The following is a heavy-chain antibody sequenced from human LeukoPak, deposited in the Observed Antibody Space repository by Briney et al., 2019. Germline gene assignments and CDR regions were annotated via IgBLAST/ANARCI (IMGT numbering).Heavy chain of an antibody. Sequence: SETLSLTCAVYGGSFSGYYWSWIRQPPGKGLEWIWEINHSGSTNYNPSLKSRVTISVETSKNQFSLKLSSVTAADTAVYYCARRGRSSNYFDYWGQGNLVTVSS. J-gene: IGHJ4*02. V-gene: IGHV4-34*01. CDR1: GGSFSGYY. CDR2: INHSGST. CDR3: ARRGRSSNYFDY. D-gene: IGHD6-6*01.